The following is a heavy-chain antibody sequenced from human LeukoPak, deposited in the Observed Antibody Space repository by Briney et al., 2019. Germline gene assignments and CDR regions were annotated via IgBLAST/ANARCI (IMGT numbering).Heavy chain of an antibody. CDR2: ISSDGSNK. Sequence: PGRSLRLSCAASGFTFSNYGMQWVRQASGKGLEWVALISSDGSNKYYADPVKGRFTISRDNSKNTLYLQMDSLRTEDTALYYCAGGWDFGDYWGQGTLVTVSS. CDR1: GFTFSNYG. J-gene: IGHJ4*02. D-gene: IGHD1-26*01. V-gene: IGHV3-30*03. CDR3: AGGWDFGDY.